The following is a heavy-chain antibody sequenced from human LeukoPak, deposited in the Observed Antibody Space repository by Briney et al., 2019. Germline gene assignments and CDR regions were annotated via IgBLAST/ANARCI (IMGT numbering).Heavy chain of an antibody. D-gene: IGHD3-10*01. CDR2: IKQDGTEA. J-gene: IGHJ6*04. Sequence: PGGSLRLSCAASGFTSSSYWMTWVRQAPGKGLEWVASIKQDGTEANYVDSVRGRFTISRDKAKNSLFLKMGGLRAEDTAVYYCASHYGSGHGYYYYGMDVWGKGTTVIVSP. CDR3: ASHYGSGHGYYYYGMDV. CDR1: GFTSSSYW. V-gene: IGHV3-7*03.